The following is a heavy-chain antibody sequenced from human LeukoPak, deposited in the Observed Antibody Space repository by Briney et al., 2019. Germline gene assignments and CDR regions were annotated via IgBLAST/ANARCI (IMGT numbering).Heavy chain of an antibody. CDR1: GGSFSGYY. Sequence: PSETLSLTCAVYGGSFSGYYWSWIRQPPGKGLEWIGEINHSGSTNYNPSLKSRVTISLDTSNNHFSLKLTSVTAADTAVYYCARVGRGDHTWGSYSFDYWGQGTLVTVSS. CDR3: ARVGRGDHTWGSYSFDY. J-gene: IGHJ4*02. CDR2: INHSGST. D-gene: IGHD3-16*01. V-gene: IGHV4-34*01.